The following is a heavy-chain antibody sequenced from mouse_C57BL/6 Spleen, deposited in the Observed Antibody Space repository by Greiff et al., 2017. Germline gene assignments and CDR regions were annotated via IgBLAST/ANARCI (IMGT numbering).Heavy chain of an antibody. V-gene: IGHV1-81*01. D-gene: IGHD2-2*01. J-gene: IGHJ2*01. Sequence: VKLQESGAELARPGASVKLSCKASGYTFTSYGISWVKQRPGQGLEWIGEIYPRSGNTYYNEKLKGKATLTADKSSSSAYMELRSLTSEDSAVYFCARRKDGYGYWGQGTTLTVSS. CDR1: GYTFTSYG. CDR2: IYPRSGNT. CDR3: ARRKDGYGY.